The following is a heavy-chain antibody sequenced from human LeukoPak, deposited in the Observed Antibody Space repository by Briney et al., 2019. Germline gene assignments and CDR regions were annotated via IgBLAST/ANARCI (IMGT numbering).Heavy chain of an antibody. CDR2: INPSGGST. Sequence: ASVKVSCTASGYTFTSYYMHWVRQAPGQGLEWMGIINPSGGSTSYAQKFQGRVTMTRDTSTSTVYMELSSLRSEDTAVYYCARVGGDYLSAEYFQHWGQGTLVTVSS. CDR3: ARVGGDYLSAEYFQH. CDR1: GYTFTSYY. D-gene: IGHD4-17*01. V-gene: IGHV1-46*01. J-gene: IGHJ1*01.